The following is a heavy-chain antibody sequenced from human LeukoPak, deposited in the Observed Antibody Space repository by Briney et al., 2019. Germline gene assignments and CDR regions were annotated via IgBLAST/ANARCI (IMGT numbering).Heavy chain of an antibody. V-gene: IGHV4-4*07. Sequence: SETLSLTCTVSGGSISSYYWSWIRQPAGKGLEWIGRIYTSGSTNYNPSLKSRVTMSVDTSKNQFSLKLSSVTAADTAVYYCARQAEGYGRPDFDYWGQGTLVTVSS. CDR1: GGSISSYY. CDR3: ARQAEGYGRPDFDY. J-gene: IGHJ4*02. CDR2: IYTSGST. D-gene: IGHD5-18*01.